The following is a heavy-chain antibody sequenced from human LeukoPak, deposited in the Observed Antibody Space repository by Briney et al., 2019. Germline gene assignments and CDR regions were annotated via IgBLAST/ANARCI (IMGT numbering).Heavy chain of an antibody. CDR1: GFTFSSYG. V-gene: IGHV3-23*01. J-gene: IGHJ4*02. CDR2: ISGSGGST. D-gene: IGHD3-22*01. Sequence: GGSLRLSCAASGFTFSSYGMHWVRQAPGKGLEWVSAISGSGGSTYYADSVKGRFTISRDNSKNTLYLQMNSLRAEDTAVYYCAKCYDSSGYDYWGQGTLVTVSS. CDR3: AKCYDSSGYDY.